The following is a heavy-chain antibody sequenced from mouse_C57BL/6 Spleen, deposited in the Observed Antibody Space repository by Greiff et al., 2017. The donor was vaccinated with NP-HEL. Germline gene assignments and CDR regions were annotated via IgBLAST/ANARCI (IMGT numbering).Heavy chain of an antibody. V-gene: IGHV1-15*01. Sequence: VQLQQSGAELVRPGASVTLSCKASGYTFTDYEMHWVKQTPVHGLEWIGAIDPETGGTAYNQKFKGKAILTADKSSSTAYMELRSLTSEDSAVYYCTRSGDGYKYYVDYWGQGTTLAVSS. CDR2: IDPETGGT. J-gene: IGHJ2*01. CDR3: TRSGDGYKYYVDY. D-gene: IGHD2-3*01. CDR1: GYTFTDYE.